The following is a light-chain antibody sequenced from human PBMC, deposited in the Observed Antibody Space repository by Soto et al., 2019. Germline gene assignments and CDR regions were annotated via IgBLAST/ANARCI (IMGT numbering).Light chain of an antibody. CDR1: SSDIGRGCA. Sequence: QSVLTQPPSVSGATGQTVTLSRTGTSSDIGRGCAVQWFQQLPGTAPKLIIFDDSLRPSGVPERFSASKSGNTAALTITALQPEDEAHYYCQCQGVNPLLGTGTKVPVL. V-gene: IGLV1-40*01. CDR2: DDS. CDR3: QCQGVNPL. J-gene: IGLJ6*01.